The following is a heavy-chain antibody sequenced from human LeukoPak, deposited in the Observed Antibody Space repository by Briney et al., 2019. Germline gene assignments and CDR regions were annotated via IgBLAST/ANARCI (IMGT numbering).Heavy chain of an antibody. J-gene: IGHJ4*02. Sequence: GRSLRLSCAASGFTFSSYGMHWVRQAPGKGLEWVAVISYDGSNKYYADSVKGRFTISRDNSKNTLYLQMNSLRAEDTAVYYCARANSYYFDYWGQGTLVTVSS. CDR2: ISYDGSNK. CDR1: GFTFSSYG. CDR3: ARANSYYFDY. V-gene: IGHV3-30*03. D-gene: IGHD5-24*01.